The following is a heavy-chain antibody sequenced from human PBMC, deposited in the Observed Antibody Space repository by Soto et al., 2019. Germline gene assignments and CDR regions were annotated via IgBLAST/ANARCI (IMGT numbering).Heavy chain of an antibody. CDR2: IYSAGST. CDR1: GLTVSRTQ. Sequence: PGGSLRLSCAVSGLTVSRTQMSWVRQAPGKGLQWVSVIYSAGSTYYANAMKGRFTISRDISENKIFLELNGLTVDDTAVYYCARAREPEYSSSIFFDYWGRGTVVTVSS. V-gene: IGHV3-53*01. D-gene: IGHD6-6*01. J-gene: IGHJ4*01. CDR3: ARAREPEYSSSIFFDY.